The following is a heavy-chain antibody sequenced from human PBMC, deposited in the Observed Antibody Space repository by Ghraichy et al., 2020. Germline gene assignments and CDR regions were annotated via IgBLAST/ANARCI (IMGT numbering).Heavy chain of an antibody. CDR1: GGSVSSGRYY. V-gene: IGHV4-61*01. CDR3: ARELYSAYDQDYYYLLDV. J-gene: IGHJ6*02. CDR2: IYYSGST. Sequence: SETLSLTCTVSGGSVSSGRYYWSWIRQPPGKRLEWIGYIYYSGSTNYNPSLRSRVTISLDTSKNQFSLRLSSVTAADTAVYYCARELYSAYDQDYYYLLDVWGQGTTVTVSS. D-gene: IGHD5-12*01.